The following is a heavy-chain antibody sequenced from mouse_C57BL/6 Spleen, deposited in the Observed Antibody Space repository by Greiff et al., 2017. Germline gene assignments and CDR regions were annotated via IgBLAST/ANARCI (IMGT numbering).Heavy chain of an antibody. CDR1: GFNIKNTS. D-gene: IGHD3-2*02. CDR3: ATAQALYAMDY. V-gene: IGHV14-3*01. J-gene: IGHJ4*01. CDR2: IDPANGNT. Sequence: DVKLVESVAELVRPGASVKLSCTASGFNIKNTSMHWVKQRPEQGLEWIGRIDPANGNTKYAPKFQGKATITADTSSNTAYLQLSSLTSEDTAIYYWATAQALYAMDYWGQGTSVTVSS.